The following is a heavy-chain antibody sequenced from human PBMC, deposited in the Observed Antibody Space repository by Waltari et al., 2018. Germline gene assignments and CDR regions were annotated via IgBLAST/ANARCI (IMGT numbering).Heavy chain of an antibody. V-gene: IGHV3-30*02. CDR1: GFTFSSYG. CDR2: IRYDGSNA. D-gene: IGHD2-2*01. CDR3: AKDGSFVVVPEAMFDYYMDV. Sequence: QMQLVESGGGVVQPGGSLRLTCAASGFTFSSYGMHWVRQAPGKGLEVVAFIRYDGSNAYYADSVKGRFTISRDNSKNTLSLHMNSLRPEDTAVYYCAKDGSFVVVPEAMFDYYMDVWGKGTTVSVSS. J-gene: IGHJ6*03.